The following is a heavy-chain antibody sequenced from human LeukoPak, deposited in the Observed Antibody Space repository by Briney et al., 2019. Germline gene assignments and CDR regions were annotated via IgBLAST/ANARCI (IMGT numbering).Heavy chain of an antibody. D-gene: IGHD3-22*01. CDR2: IFHSGSP. Sequence: SETLSLTCAVSGYSISSGYYWGWIRQPPGKGLEWIGSIFHSGSPYYNPSLKSRVTISADTSKTQFSLKLTSVTAADTAVYYCARAIGAGRAFDYWGQGTLVTVSS. CDR3: ARAIGAGRAFDY. V-gene: IGHV4-38-2*01. CDR1: GYSISSGYY. J-gene: IGHJ4*02.